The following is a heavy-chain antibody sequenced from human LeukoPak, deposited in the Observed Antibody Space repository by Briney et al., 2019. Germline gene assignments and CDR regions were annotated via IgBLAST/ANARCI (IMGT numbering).Heavy chain of an antibody. J-gene: IGHJ6*03. Sequence: SVEVSCKASGGTFRTFAISWVRQASGQGLEWMGGIIPIFGIPDSAQKFQGRLTITADESTTTAYMELSSLRSDDTAIYYCGLSGNYYYYYMDVWGKGTTVTISS. V-gene: IGHV1-69*13. CDR3: GLSGNYYYYYMDV. CDR2: IIPIFGIP. D-gene: IGHD6-25*01. CDR1: GGTFRTFA.